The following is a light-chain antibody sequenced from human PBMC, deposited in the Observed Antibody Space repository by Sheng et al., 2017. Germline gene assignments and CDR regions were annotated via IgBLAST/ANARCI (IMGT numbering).Light chain of an antibody. J-gene: IGKJ1*01. CDR3: QQFNSYPWT. Sequence: DIQMTQSPSTLSASLGDRVTITCRASQRISSWLAWYQQKPGKAPKLLIYKASDLESGVSSRFSGSGSGTEFTLTISSLQPDDFATYYCQQFNSYPWTFGQGTEGGN. CDR1: QRISSW. V-gene: IGKV1-5*03. CDR2: KAS.